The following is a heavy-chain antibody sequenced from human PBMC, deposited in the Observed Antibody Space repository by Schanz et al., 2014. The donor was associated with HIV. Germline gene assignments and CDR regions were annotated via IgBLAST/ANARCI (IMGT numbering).Heavy chain of an antibody. V-gene: IGHV4-31*03. D-gene: IGHD2-15*01. J-gene: IGHJ6*02. Sequence: QVQLQESGPGLVKPSQTLSLTCSVSGGSVRSGGFPWGWIRPHPGGGLEWIGSVFYGGNTYYNPSLKSRVTISIDTSRNQFSLKLRSVTAADTAVYYCARGPRRKVAATYYYNGLDAWGQGTTVTVSS. CDR1: GGSVRSGGFP. CDR3: ARGPRRKVAATYYYNGLDA. CDR2: VFYGGNT.